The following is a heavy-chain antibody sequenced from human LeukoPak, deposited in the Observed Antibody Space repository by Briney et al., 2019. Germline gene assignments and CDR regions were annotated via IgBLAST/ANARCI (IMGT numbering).Heavy chain of an antibody. J-gene: IGHJ3*02. Sequence: GGSLRLSCAASGFTFRSYPMHCVRQTPGKGLEWVAVISYDGSNTYYADSVKGRFTITRDNSKNTPYLQMNSLRSEDTAVYFCARGPPELGGAFDIWGQGTMVTVSS. V-gene: IGHV3-30*04. CDR3: ARGPPELGGAFDI. D-gene: IGHD1-14*01. CDR2: ISYDGSNT. CDR1: GFTFRSYP.